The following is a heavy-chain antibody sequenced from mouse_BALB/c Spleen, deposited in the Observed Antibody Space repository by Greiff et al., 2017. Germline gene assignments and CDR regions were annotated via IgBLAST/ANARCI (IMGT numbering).Heavy chain of an antibody. CDR3: ARDRDDGYYGAMDY. CDR1: GFTFSDYY. V-gene: IGHV5-4*02. D-gene: IGHD2-3*01. Sequence: EVKLMESGGGLVKPGGSLKLSCAASGFTFSDYYMYWVRQTPEKRLEWVATISDGGSYTYYPDSVKGRFTISRDNAKNNLYLQMSSLKSEDTAMYYCARDRDDGYYGAMDYWGQGTSVTVSS. J-gene: IGHJ4*01. CDR2: ISDGGSYT.